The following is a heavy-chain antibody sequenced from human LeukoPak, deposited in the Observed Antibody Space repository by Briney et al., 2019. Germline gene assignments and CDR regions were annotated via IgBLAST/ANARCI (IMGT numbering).Heavy chain of an antibody. CDR1: GYTFTDYY. CDR2: INPNSGGT. J-gene: IGHJ5*02. V-gene: IGHV1-2*02. D-gene: IGHD6-19*01. Sequence: ASVKVSCKASGYTFTDYYMHWVRQAPGQGLEWMGWINPNSGGTNYAQKFQGRVTMTRDTSISTAYMELSSLRSDDTAVYYCASRAIAVAGKRFDPWGQGTLVTVSS. CDR3: ASRAIAVAGKRFDP.